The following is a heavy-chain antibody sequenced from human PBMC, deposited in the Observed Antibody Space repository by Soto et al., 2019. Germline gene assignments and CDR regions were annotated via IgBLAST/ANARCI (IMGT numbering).Heavy chain of an antibody. CDR2: IYYSGST. D-gene: IGHD2-21*02. CDR1: GGSISSYY. CDR3: ARVGDYYYYYGMDA. Sequence: PSETLSLTCTVSGGSISSYYWSWIRQPPGKGLEWIGYIYYSGSTNYNPSLMSRVTISVDASKNQFSLKLSSVTAADTAVYYCARVGDYYYYYGMDAWGQGTTVTVSS. J-gene: IGHJ6*02. V-gene: IGHV4-59*01.